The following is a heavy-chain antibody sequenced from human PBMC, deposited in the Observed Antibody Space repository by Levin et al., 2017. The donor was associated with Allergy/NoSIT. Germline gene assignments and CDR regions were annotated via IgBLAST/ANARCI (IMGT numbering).Heavy chain of an antibody. D-gene: IGHD1-7*01. V-gene: IGHV3-23*01. CDR3: AKGNWNYGVLFDY. Sequence: SCAASGFTFSSYAMSWVRQAPGKGLEWVSAISGSGGSTYYADSVKGRFTISRDNSKNTLYLQMNSLRAEDTAVYYCAKGNWNYGVLFDYWGQGTLVTVSS. J-gene: IGHJ4*02. CDR1: GFTFSSYA. CDR2: ISGSGGST.